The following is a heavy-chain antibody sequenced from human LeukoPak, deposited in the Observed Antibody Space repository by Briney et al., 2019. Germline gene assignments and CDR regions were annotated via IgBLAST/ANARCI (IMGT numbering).Heavy chain of an antibody. CDR1: GFTFSSYA. Sequence: SGGSLRLSCAASGFTFSSYAMSWVRQAPGKGLEWVSAISGSGGSTYYADSVKGRFTISRDNSKNTLYLQMNSLRAEDTAVYYCAKAVYGSGSYYYYYGMDVWGQGTTVTVSS. V-gene: IGHV3-23*01. CDR2: ISGSGGST. CDR3: AKAVYGSGSYYYYYGMDV. D-gene: IGHD3-10*01. J-gene: IGHJ6*02.